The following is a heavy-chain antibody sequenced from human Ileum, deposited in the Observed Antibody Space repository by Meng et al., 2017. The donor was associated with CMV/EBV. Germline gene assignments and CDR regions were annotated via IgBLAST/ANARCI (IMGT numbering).Heavy chain of an antibody. J-gene: IGHJ4*02. D-gene: IGHD2-8*01. CDR2: INHSGNT. CDR1: GGSFSGYY. CDR3: ARGLGYCSNGVCPYDY. Sequence: YGGSFSGYYWSWIRQPPGKRLEWTGEINHSGNTNYNPSLKSRVTISVDTSKRQFSLKLSSVTAADTAVYYCARGLGYCSNGVCPYDYWGQGTLVTVSS. V-gene: IGHV4-34*01.